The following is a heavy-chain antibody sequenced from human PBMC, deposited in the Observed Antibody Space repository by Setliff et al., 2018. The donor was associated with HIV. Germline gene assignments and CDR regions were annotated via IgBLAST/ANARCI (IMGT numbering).Heavy chain of an antibody. J-gene: IGHJ4*02. D-gene: IGHD3-3*01. Sequence: GESLKISCKAYGFTFSDYWMSWVRQAPGKGLEWVANIKEGGNEKYYVDSVKGRFDISRDNTKNSLSLQMNNLTTDDTAIYYCAREGTYYDFSMGYITKPLDYWGQGISVTVSS. CDR2: IKEGGNEK. V-gene: IGHV3-7*01. CDR3: AREGTYYDFSMGYITKPLDY. CDR1: GFTFSDYW.